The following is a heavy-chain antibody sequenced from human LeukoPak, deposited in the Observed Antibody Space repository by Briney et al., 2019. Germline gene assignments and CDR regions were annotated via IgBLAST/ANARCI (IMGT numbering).Heavy chain of an antibody. Sequence: VASVKVSCKASGYTFTSHTMHWVRQAPGQRLEWMGWVNTGNGHTKFSPKFQGRVTLTRDTAASTASMELSSLRSEDTAVHFCARELSNWRQYWFDPWGQGTLVIVSS. CDR1: GYTFTSHT. D-gene: IGHD2-15*01. CDR2: VNTGNGHT. J-gene: IGHJ5*02. CDR3: ARELSNWRQYWFDP. V-gene: IGHV1-3*04.